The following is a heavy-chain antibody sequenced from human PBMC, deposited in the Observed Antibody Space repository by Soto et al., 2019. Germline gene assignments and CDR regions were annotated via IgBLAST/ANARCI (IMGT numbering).Heavy chain of an antibody. CDR1: GFTVSSRRNY. D-gene: IGHD1-7*01. CDR3: AKASNWNYSPFDY. J-gene: IGHJ4*02. CDR2: IFDGDNS. Sequence: QSGGSLRLSCVVSGFTVSSRRNYMSWVRQAPGKGLEWVSVIFDGDNSYYADSVKGRFTISRDNSKNSLYLQMNSLRTEDTALYYCAKASNWNYSPFDYWGQGTLVTVS. V-gene: IGHV3-53*05.